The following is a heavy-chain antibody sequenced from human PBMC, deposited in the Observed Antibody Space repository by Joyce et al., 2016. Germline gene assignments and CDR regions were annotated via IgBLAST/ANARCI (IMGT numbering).Heavy chain of an antibody. CDR3: AKADYGDKIDAFDI. D-gene: IGHD4-17*01. CDR1: GFTFSSYS. J-gene: IGHJ3*02. Sequence: EVQLVESGGGLVQPGGSLRLSCAASGFTFSSYSMNWVRQAPGKGLEGVSYISSSSSTIYYADSVKGRFTSSRDNAKNSLYLQMNSLRAEDTAVYYCAKADYGDKIDAFDIWGQGTMVTVSS. V-gene: IGHV3-48*01. CDR2: ISSSSSTI.